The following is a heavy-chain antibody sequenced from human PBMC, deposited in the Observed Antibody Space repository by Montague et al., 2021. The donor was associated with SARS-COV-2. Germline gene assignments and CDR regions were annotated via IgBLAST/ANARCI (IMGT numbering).Heavy chain of an antibody. D-gene: IGHD2-15*01. V-gene: IGHV4-59*08. Sequence: SETLSLTCTVSGGSISSFYWSWFRQLPGKGLEWIGYISDSGSTNYNPPLTSRVTMSVDTSKDQFSLKVNSVTAADTAVYYCARHYSATLPAVYWGQGTLVTVSS. J-gene: IGHJ4*02. CDR3: ARHYSATLPAVY. CDR2: ISDSGST. CDR1: GGSISSFY.